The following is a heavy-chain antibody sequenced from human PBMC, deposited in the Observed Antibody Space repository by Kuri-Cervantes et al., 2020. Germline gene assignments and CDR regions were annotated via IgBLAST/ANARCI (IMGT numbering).Heavy chain of an antibody. CDR3: ARDDHYDSSGYNWFDP. CDR2: IYTSGST. CDR1: GGSISSGSYY. Sequence: SETLSLTCTVSGGSISSGSYYWSWIRQPAGKGLEWIGRIYTSGSTNYNPSLKSRVTISVDTSKNQFSLKLSSVTAADTAVYYCARDDHYDSSGYNWFDPWGQGTLVTVSS. D-gene: IGHD3-22*01. V-gene: IGHV4-61*02. J-gene: IGHJ5*02.